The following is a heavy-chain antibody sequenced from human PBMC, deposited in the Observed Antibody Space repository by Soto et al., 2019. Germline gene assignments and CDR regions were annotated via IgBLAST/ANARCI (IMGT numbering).Heavy chain of an antibody. V-gene: IGHV1-18*04. CDR2: LAPFKGKT. J-gene: IGHJ4*02. D-gene: IGHD6-6*01. CDR3: AREGGSSTYYPLESDY. Sequence: QVQLVQSGPEEKRPGASVKVSCKASGYIFNHYGINWVRQAPGQGLEWVGWLAPFKGKTSSLPSLQGRISMTIDTSGTTGYLEVGGLTSADPGVYFCAREGGSSTYYPLESDYWGKGTLMTVSS. CDR1: GYIFNHYG.